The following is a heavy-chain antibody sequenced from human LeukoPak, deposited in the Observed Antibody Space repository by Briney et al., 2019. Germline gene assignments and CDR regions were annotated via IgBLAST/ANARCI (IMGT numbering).Heavy chain of an antibody. CDR1: GGSISSHY. Sequence: SETLSLTCTVSGGSISSHYWSWIRQPAGKGLEWIGRIYISGDTDYNPSLKSRVTMSVDTSKNQFFLKLSSVTAADTAVYYCARKQRAYYHMDVWGKGTTVTVSS. CDR3: ARKQRAYYHMDV. CDR2: IYISGDT. V-gene: IGHV4-4*07. J-gene: IGHJ6*03. D-gene: IGHD6-13*01.